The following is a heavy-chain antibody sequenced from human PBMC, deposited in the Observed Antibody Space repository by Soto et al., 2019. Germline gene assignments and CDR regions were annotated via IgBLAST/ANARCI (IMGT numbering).Heavy chain of an antibody. D-gene: IGHD3-22*01. CDR2: IYQSGST. J-gene: IGHJ3*02. CDR3: ARAILFYDSDGFSWDDACDI. V-gene: IGHV4-30-2*01. CDR1: GGSLSSSAYS. Sequence: QMHLQESGSGLVKPSQTLSLTCAVSGGSLSSSAYSWSWIRQPPGKGLEWIGFIYQSGSTYYNPSLKSRVTMSLDRPKNQFSLKLSSVTAADTAVYYCARAILFYDSDGFSWDDACDIWGQGTIVTVSS.